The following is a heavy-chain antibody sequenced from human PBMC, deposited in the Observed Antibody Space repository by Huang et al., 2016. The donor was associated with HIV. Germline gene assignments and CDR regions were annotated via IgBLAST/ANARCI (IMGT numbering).Heavy chain of an antibody. D-gene: IGHD6-19*01. CDR2: ISYDGSNK. J-gene: IGHJ6*03. Sequence: QAPGTGLEWVAVISYDGSNKYYTDSVKGRFTISRDNSKNALYLQMNSLRAEDTAVYYCARRAVAGIYYYYMDVWGKGTTVTVSS. V-gene: IGHV3-30-3*01. CDR3: ARRAVAGIYYYYMDV.